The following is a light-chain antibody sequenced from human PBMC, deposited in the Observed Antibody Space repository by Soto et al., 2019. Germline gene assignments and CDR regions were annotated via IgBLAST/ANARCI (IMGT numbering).Light chain of an antibody. Sequence: QSVLTQPISVSGSPGQSITISCTGNSNDIGSYDYVCWYQQHPGKAPRLLIHGVHNRSPGISCRFSASKSGLTASLTISGLQDEAEADYYCTAFSANRVYLFGPGTKLTVL. CDR2: GVH. CDR3: TAFSANRVYL. V-gene: IGLV2-14*01. J-gene: IGLJ1*01. CDR1: SNDIGSYDY.